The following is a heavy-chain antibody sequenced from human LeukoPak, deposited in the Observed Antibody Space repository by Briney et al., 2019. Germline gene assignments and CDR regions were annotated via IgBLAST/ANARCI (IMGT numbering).Heavy chain of an antibody. Sequence: GGSLRLSCAASGFTFSIYGMNWVRQAPGGGRGWGASISSDSTNIYYTDSGKGRFTISRDNAKNSLYLQMNSLILEDTAVYYCARDGSGSGDYWGQGTLVTVSS. CDR2: ISSDSTNI. CDR1: GFTFSIYG. J-gene: IGHJ4*02. D-gene: IGHD2-15*01. V-gene: IGHV3-21*01. CDR3: ARDGSGSGDY.